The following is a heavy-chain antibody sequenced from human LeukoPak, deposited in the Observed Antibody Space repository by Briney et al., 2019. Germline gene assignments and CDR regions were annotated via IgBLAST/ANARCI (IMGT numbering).Heavy chain of an antibody. CDR3: ATLSYVWEPRNYYYYGMDV. J-gene: IGHJ6*02. CDR2: FDPEDGET. D-gene: IGHD3-16*01. CDR1: GYTLTELS. V-gene: IGHV1-24*01. Sequence: ASVTVSCKVSGYTLTELSMHWVRQAPGKGLEWMGGFDPEDGETIYAQKFQGRVTMTEDTSTDTAYMELSSLRSEDTAVYYCATLSYVWEPRNYYYYGMDVWGQGTTVTVSS.